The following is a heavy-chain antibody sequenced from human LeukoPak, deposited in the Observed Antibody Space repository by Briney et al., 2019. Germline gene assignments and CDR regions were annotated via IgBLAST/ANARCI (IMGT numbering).Heavy chain of an antibody. D-gene: IGHD2-8*01. V-gene: IGHV3-15*01. CDR2: IKSKTDGGTT. Sequence: GGSLRLSCAASGFTFSNAWMSWVRQAPGKGLEWVGRIKSKTDGGTTDYAAPVKGRFTISRDDSKNTLYLQMNSLKTEDTAVYYCTTEGYCTNGVCYYSAFDIWGQGTMVTVSS. CDR1: GFTFSNAW. CDR3: TTEGYCTNGVCYYSAFDI. J-gene: IGHJ3*02.